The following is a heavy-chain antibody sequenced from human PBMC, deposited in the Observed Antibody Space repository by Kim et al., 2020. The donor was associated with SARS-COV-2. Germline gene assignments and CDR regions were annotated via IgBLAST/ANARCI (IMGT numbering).Heavy chain of an antibody. CDR2: T. V-gene: IGHV3-66*01. Sequence: TYYADSVKGRFTISKDNSKNTLYLQMNSLRDEDTAVYYCASYGIGWYFDYWGQGTLVTVSS. J-gene: IGHJ4*02. D-gene: IGHD6-19*01. CDR3: ASYGIGWYFDY.